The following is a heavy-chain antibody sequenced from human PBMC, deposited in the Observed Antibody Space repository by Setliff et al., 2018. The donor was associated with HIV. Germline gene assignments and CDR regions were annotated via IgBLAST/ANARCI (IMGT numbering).Heavy chain of an antibody. CDR3: ARGLSFYDPGGFDY. CDR2: IYTSGST. CDR1: GGSISSYY. D-gene: IGHD3-22*01. V-gene: IGHV4-4*09. J-gene: IGHJ4*02. Sequence: TLSLTCTVSGGSISSYYWSWIRQPPGKGLEWIGYIYTSGSTNYNPSLKSRVTISVDTSKNQFPLKLSSVTAADTAVYYCARGLSFYDPGGFDYWGQGTLVTVSS.